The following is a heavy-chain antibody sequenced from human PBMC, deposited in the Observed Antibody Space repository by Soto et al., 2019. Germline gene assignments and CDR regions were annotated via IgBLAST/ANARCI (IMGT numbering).Heavy chain of an antibody. Sequence: SETLSLTCTVSGGSITSNSFYWGWIRQPPGKGLEWIANIYHSGSTYYNPSLKSRVTISVDTSKNHFSLRLSSVTAADTAVYYCARGASGYYDSSGYYSPYYFDYWGQGTLVTVSS. J-gene: IGHJ4*02. D-gene: IGHD3-22*01. CDR2: IYHSGST. CDR3: ARGASGYYDSSGYYSPYYFDY. V-gene: IGHV4-39*02. CDR1: GGSITSNSFY.